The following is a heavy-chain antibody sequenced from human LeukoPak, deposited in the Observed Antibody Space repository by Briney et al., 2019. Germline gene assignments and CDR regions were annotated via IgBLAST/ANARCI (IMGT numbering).Heavy chain of an antibody. CDR2: IYYSGST. V-gene: IGHV4-31*03. D-gene: IGHD3-16*01. CDR1: GGSISSGGYY. J-gene: IGHJ4*02. CDR3: ARDTGKRGLDY. Sequence: PSETLSLTCTVSGGSISSGGYYWSWIRQHPGKGLEWIGYIYYSGSTYCNPSLKSRVTISVDTSKNQFSLKLSSVTAADTAVYYCARDTGKRGLDYWGQGTLVTVSS.